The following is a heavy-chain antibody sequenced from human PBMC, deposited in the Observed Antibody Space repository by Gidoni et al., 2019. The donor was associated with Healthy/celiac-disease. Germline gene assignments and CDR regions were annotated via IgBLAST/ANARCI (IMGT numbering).Heavy chain of an antibody. Sequence: QVQLQESGPGLVKASQTLSLISPVACGSIRRGSYYWSWIRQPAGKGLEWLGRIYTSGSTNYNPSLKSRVSISVDTSKNQFSLKLSSATAADTAVYYCAREWEQPEGWFDPWGQGTLVTVSS. CDR3: AREWEQPEGWFDP. CDR1: CGSIRRGSYY. CDR2: IYTSGST. J-gene: IGHJ5*02. D-gene: IGHD1-26*01. V-gene: IGHV4-61*02.